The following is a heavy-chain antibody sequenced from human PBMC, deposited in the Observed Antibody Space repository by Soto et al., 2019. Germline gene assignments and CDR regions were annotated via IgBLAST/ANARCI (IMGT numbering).Heavy chain of an antibody. Sequence: QVQLVQSGAEVKKPGSSVKVSCKASGGTFSSYAISWVRQAPGQGLEWMGGIIPIFGTANYAQKFQGRVTITADESTSTAYVELSSLRSEDTAVYYCARGRHVTSKSYYCYGMDVWGQGPTVTVSS. V-gene: IGHV1-69*12. CDR3: ARGRHVTSKSYYCYGMDV. CDR1: GGTFSSYA. J-gene: IGHJ6*02. D-gene: IGHD2-21*02. CDR2: IIPIFGTA.